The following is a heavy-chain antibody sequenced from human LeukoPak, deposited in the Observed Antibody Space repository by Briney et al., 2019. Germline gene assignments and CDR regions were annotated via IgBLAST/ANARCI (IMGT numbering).Heavy chain of an antibody. CDR3: AKDRGYSYGWEGYFDY. V-gene: IGHV3-30*18. D-gene: IGHD5-18*01. J-gene: IGHJ4*02. Sequence: GGSLRLSCAASGFTFSSYGMHWVRQAPGKGLEWVAVISYDGSNKYYADSVKGRFTISRENSKNTLYLQMNSLRAEDTAVYYCAKDRGYSYGWEGYFDYWGQGTLVTVSS. CDR1: GFTFSSYG. CDR2: ISYDGSNK.